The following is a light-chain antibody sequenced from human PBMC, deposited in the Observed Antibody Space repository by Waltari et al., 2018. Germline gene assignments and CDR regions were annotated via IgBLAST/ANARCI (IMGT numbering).Light chain of an antibody. CDR3: QQRSNGLT. CDR1: QSVSVY. CDR2: DAS. Sequence: PPPCRASQSVSVYLAWYQQKPGQAPRLLIFDASSRATGIPARFSGSGSGTDFTLTISSLEPEDFAVYYCQQRSNGLTFGGGTRVEIK. J-gene: IGKJ4*01. V-gene: IGKV3-11*01.